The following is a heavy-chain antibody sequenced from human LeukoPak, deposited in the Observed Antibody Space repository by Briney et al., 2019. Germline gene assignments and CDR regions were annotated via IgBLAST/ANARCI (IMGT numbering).Heavy chain of an antibody. V-gene: IGHV3-11*04. J-gene: IGHJ4*02. Sequence: PGGSLRLSCAASGFTFSDYYMSWIRQAPGKGLEWVSYISSSGSTIYYADSVKGRFTISRDNAKNSLYLQMNSLRAEDTAVYYCASEDVGYLAKFDYWGQGTLVTVSS. CDR3: ASEDVGYLAKFDY. D-gene: IGHD6-13*01. CDR1: GFTFSDYY. CDR2: ISSSGSTI.